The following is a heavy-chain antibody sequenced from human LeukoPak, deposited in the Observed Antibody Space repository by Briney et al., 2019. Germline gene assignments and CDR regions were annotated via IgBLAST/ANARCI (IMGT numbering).Heavy chain of an antibody. CDR2: IYPGDSDT. V-gene: IGHV5-51*01. D-gene: IGHD6-19*01. CDR1: GYIFTTYW. CDR3: ARSRAVAGYVFDI. Sequence: GESLKISCKGSGYIFTTYWIGWVRQMPGKGLEWMGIIYPGDSDTRYSPSFHGQVTIAADTSISNAYLHWRCLRASDSAMYYCARSRAVAGYVFDIWGQGTVVTVSS. J-gene: IGHJ3*02.